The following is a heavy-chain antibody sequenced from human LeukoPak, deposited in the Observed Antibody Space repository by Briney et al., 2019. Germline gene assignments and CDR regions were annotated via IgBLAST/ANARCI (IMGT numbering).Heavy chain of an antibody. D-gene: IGHD3-22*01. V-gene: IGHV4-59*01. CDR2: IYYSGST. CDR1: GGSISSYY. J-gene: IGHJ5*02. CDR3: ARATYYYDSSGYYSVNWFDP. Sequence: SETLSLTCTVSGGSISSYYWSWLRQPPGKGLEWIGYIYYSGSTNYNPSLKSRVTISVDTSKNQFSLKLSSVTAADTAVYYCARATYYYDSSGYYSVNWFDPWGQGTLVTVSS.